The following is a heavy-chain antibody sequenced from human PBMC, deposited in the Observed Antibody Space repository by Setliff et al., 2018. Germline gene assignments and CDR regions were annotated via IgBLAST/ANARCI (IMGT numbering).Heavy chain of an antibody. D-gene: IGHD3-3*01. Sequence: SVKVSCKASGYTFTSYDINWVRQATGQGLEWMGWMNPNSGNTGYAQKFQGRVTMTRNTSISTAYMDLSSLRSEDTAVYYCARGRRGNYDFWSGYSNWFDPWGQGTLVTVSS. CDR1: GYTFTSYD. J-gene: IGHJ5*02. V-gene: IGHV1-8*02. CDR2: MNPNSGNT. CDR3: ARGRRGNYDFWSGYSNWFDP.